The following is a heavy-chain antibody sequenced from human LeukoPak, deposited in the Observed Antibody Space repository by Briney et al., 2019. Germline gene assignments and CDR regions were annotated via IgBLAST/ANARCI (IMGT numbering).Heavy chain of an antibody. D-gene: IGHD4-17*01. CDR3: GGPNLYGIDY. CDR1: RHTFTDYY. Sequence: ASVTVSCKTSRHTFTDYYIHWVRQAPGLGLEWMAWINPISGNANSAPKFRDRVTMTRDTSMYTVDMELISLRSDDTPVYYCGGPNLYGIDYWGQGTLVTVSS. J-gene: IGHJ4*02. V-gene: IGHV1-2*02. CDR2: INPISGNA.